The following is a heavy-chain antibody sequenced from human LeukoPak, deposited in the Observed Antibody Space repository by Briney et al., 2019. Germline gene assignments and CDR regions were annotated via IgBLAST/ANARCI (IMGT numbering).Heavy chain of an antibody. CDR3: AKSSNWYYFDY. V-gene: IGHV4-39*01. J-gene: IGHJ4*02. CDR2: IYYSGST. Sequence: SETLSLTCTVSGGSISGSSYYWGWICQPPGKGLEWIGGIYYSGSTYYNPSLKSRVTISVDTSRNQFSLNLNSVTAADTAIYYCAKSSNWYYFDYWGQGTLVTVSS. CDR1: GGSISGSSYY. D-gene: IGHD6-13*01.